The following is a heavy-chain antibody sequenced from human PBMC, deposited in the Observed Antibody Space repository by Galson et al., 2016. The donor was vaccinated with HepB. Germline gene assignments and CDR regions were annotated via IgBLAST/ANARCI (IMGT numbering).Heavy chain of an antibody. Sequence: SLRLSCAASGFTFSTYAMSWVRQAPGKGLEWVSGISGSGDTKFADSVKGRFTISRDNSKTTLYLQMNSLRVEDTAVYYCAREPVRLDDLLTGPPKNPDYWGQGTLVTVSS. CDR3: AREPVRLDDLLTGPPKNPDY. V-gene: IGHV3-23*01. J-gene: IGHJ4*02. CDR2: ISGSGDT. CDR1: GFTFSTYA. D-gene: IGHD3-9*01.